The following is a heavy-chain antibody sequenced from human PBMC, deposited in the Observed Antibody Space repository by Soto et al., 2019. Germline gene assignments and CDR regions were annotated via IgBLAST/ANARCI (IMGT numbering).Heavy chain of an antibody. V-gene: IGHV4-31*04. CDR3: AGYGDYEGGDI. Sequence: QVRLEESGPGLVKPSQTLSLTCIVSGGSISSGGYYWSWIRQHPGKGLEWLGHIYNVGSTYHNPSLESRITISVDTSKNQFSLKLKSVTAADPAVYYCAGYGDYEGGDIWGQGTMVTVSS. D-gene: IGHD4-17*01. CDR1: GGSISSGGYY. J-gene: IGHJ3*02. CDR2: IYNVGST.